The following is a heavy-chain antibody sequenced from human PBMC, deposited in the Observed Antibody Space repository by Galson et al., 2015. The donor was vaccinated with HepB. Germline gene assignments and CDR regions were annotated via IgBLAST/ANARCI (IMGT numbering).Heavy chain of an antibody. Sequence: SLRLSCAASGFTFSSYAMSWVRQAPGKGLEWVSSISGTGTTTYYADSVKGRFTLSRDNSKNTLYLQMNSLRAEDTAVYYCAKTKFPGAHGLTTSPFDYWGQGTVVTVSS. J-gene: IGHJ4*02. V-gene: IGHV3-23*01. CDR2: ISGTGTTT. CDR1: GFTFSSYA. D-gene: IGHD2-2*01. CDR3: AKTKFPGAHGLTTSPFDY.